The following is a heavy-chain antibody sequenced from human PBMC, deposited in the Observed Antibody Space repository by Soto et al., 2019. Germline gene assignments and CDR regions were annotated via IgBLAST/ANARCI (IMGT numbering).Heavy chain of an antibody. CDR3: ARDISSSWYDY. V-gene: IGHV4-31*03. D-gene: IGHD6-13*01. CDR2: IYYSGST. CDR1: GGSISSGGYC. J-gene: IGHJ4*02. Sequence: PSETLSLTCTVSGGSISSGGYCWRWIRQHPGKGLEWIGYIYYSGSTYHNPSLKSRVTISVDTSKNQFSLKLSSVTAADTAVYYCARDISSSWYDYWGQGALVTVSS.